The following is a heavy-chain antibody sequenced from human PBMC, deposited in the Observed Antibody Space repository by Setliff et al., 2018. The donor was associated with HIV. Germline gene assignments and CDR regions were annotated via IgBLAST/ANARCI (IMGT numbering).Heavy chain of an antibody. CDR3: ASTRIKIWFFHY. D-gene: IGHD5-18*01. J-gene: IGHJ4*02. CDR1: GGPFSTYY. CDR2: INHSGNT. Sequence: SETLSLTCAVYGGPFSTYYWTWIRQPPGKGLEWIGEINHSGNTDYNPSLKSRVTISVDASKSQSSLSLSSVTAADTAVYYCASTRIKIWFFHYWGQGTPVTVSS. V-gene: IGHV4-34*01.